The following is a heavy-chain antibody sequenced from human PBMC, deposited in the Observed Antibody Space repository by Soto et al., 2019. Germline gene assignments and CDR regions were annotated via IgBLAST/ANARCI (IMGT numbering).Heavy chain of an antibody. V-gene: IGHV4-30-4*01. CDR3: ARGRPNYFYYGLDV. Sequence: TSETLSLTCTVSGGSIKSDYYWAWVRQFPGGVVQWMGNKYYSGATDSDPSLKRRVSFSVDMSKNQFSLILTSVTVADAAVYYCARGRPNYFYYGLDVWGQGIPVTVSS. CDR2: KYYSGAT. CDR1: GGSIKSDYY. J-gene: IGHJ6*02.